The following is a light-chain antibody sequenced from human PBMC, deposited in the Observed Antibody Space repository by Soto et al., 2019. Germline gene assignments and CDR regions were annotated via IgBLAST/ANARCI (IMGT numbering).Light chain of an antibody. CDR3: HQYHNWPRT. J-gene: IGKJ1*01. CDR2: ATS. V-gene: IGKV3D-15*01. CDR1: ERVSSN. Sequence: EIVLTQSPATLSSFPGDRVTLSCRASERVSSNLAWYQQKPGQAPRLLLYATSTRAMGIPARFRGSGSGTEFTLTISSLQSEDFAVYYCHQYHNWPRTFGQGTKVDIK.